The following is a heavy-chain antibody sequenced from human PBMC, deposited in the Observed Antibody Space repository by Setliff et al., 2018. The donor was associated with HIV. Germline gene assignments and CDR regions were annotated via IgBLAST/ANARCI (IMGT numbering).Heavy chain of an antibody. CDR2: ISDSGGST. D-gene: IGHD2-8*01. V-gene: IGHV3-23*01. CDR1: GFTFSSYE. J-gene: IGHJ4*02. Sequence: PGGSLRLSCAASGFTFSSYEMNWVRQAPGKGLEWVSGISDSGGSTDYADSVKGRFTISRDNSKNTLYLQMNSLRAEDTAVYYCARTEEWWRPFDYWGQGTLVTVSS. CDR3: ARTEEWWRPFDY.